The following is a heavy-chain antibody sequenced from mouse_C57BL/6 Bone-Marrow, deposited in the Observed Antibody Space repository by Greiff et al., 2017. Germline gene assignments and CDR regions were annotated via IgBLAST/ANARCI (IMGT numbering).Heavy chain of an antibody. Sequence: QVQLQQPGAELVKPGASVKLSCKASGYTFTSYWMHWVKQRPGQGLEWIGMIHPNCGSTNYNEKFKSKATLTVDKSSSTAYMQLSRLTSEDSAVDYCASEGAAIYYFDYWGQGTTLTVSS. CDR1: GYTFTSYW. J-gene: IGHJ2*01. V-gene: IGHV1-64*01. CDR2: IHPNCGST. CDR3: ASEGAAIYYFDY. D-gene: IGHD6-1*01.